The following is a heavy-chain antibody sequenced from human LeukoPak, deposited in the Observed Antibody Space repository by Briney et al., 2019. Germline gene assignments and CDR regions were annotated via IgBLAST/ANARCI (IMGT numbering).Heavy chain of an antibody. CDR3: ARVRKGSSQYYFDY. CDR2: ISPDSGVT. Sequence: GASVKVSCKASGYTFTDCSIHCDRRAPGQGLECMGWISPDSGVTNYAQKFQGRVTMTRDTSISTAYMELSRLTSDDTAVYYCARVRKGSSQYYFDYWGQGTLVTVSS. D-gene: IGHD3-10*01. CDR1: GYTFTDCS. J-gene: IGHJ4*02. V-gene: IGHV1-2*02.